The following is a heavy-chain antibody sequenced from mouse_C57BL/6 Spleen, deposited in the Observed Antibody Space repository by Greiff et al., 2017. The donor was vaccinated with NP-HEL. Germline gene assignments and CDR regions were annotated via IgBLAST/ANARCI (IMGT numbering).Heavy chain of an antibody. J-gene: IGHJ2*01. CDR1: GYTFTSYW. V-gene: IGHV1-52*01. D-gene: IGHD2-3*01. Sequence: QVQLQQPGAELVRPGSSVKLSCKASGYTFTSYWMHWVKQRPIQGLEWIGNIDPSDSETHYNQKFKDKATLTVDKSSSTAYMQLSSLTSEDSAVYYCARRGGYYPHYFDYWGQGTTLTVSS. CDR3: ARRGGYYPHYFDY. CDR2: IDPSDSET.